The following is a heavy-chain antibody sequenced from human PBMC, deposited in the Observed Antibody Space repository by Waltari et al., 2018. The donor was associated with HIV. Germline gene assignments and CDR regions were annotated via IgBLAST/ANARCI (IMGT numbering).Heavy chain of an antibody. J-gene: IGHJ4*02. Sequence: QVLLQESGPGLVKPSETLSLTCTVSGCSITSYYWSWIRQPPGKGLEWIGYIYYSGSTNYNPSLKSRATISVDTSKTQVSLKLSSVTAADTAVYYCASRGMHYYDSSGYYSWGQGTLVTVSS. CDR3: ASRGMHYYDSSGYYS. V-gene: IGHV4-59*01. D-gene: IGHD3-22*01. CDR2: IYYSGST. CDR1: GCSITSYY.